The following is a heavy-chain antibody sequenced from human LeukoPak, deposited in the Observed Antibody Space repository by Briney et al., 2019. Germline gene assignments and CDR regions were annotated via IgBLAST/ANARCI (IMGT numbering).Heavy chain of an antibody. Sequence: SETLSLTCTVSGGSISSSSYYWGWIRQPPGKGLEWIGSIYYSGSTYYNPSLKSRVTISVDTSKNQFSLKLSSVTAADTAVYYCARSPIVLMVYAIWYFDYWGQGTLVTVSS. D-gene: IGHD2-8*01. CDR1: GGSISSSSYY. CDR2: IYYSGST. CDR3: ARSPIVLMVYAIWYFDY. V-gene: IGHV4-39*01. J-gene: IGHJ4*02.